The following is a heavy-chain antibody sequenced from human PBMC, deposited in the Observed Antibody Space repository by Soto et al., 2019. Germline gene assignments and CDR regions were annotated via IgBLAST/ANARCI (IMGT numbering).Heavy chain of an antibody. CDR3: ARGSGYSYGFDY. D-gene: IGHD5-18*01. CDR1: GGSFSGYY. Sequence: LSLTCAVYGGSFSGYYWSWIRQPPGKGLEWTGEINHSGSTNYNPSLKSRVTISVDTSKNQFSLKLSSVTAADTAVYYCARGSGYSYGFDYWGQGTLVAVSS. J-gene: IGHJ4*02. CDR2: INHSGST. V-gene: IGHV4-34*01.